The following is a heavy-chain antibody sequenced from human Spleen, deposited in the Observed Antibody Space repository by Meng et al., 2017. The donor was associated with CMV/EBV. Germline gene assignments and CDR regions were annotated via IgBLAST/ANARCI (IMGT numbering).Heavy chain of an antibody. CDR1: GYTFINYG. D-gene: IGHD7-27*01. CDR3: ARDNNWGPDY. CDR2: IHPHRGDT. J-gene: IGHJ4*02. Sequence: ASVKVSCKASGYTFINYGINWVRQAPGQGLEWMGWIHPHRGDTNYAQQFQGRVTLTRDTSINTGYMELTRLTSDDTAVYYCARDNNWGPDYWGQGTLVTVSS. V-gene: IGHV1-2*02.